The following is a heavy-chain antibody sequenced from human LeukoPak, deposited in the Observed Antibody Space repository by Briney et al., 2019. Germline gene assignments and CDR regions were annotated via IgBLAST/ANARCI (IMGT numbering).Heavy chain of an antibody. Sequence: PGGSLRLSCAASGFTFSNYEMNCVRQAPGKELEWVSYITSSGNTIYYANSVKGRFTISRDNAKNSLYLQMNSLRAEDTAVYYCARGSPGYWGQGTLVTVSS. J-gene: IGHJ4*02. CDR3: ARGSPGY. CDR1: GFTFSNYE. CDR2: ITSSGNTI. V-gene: IGHV3-48*03.